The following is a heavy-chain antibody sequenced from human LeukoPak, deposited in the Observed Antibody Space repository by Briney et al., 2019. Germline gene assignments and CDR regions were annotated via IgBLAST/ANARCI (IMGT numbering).Heavy chain of an antibody. CDR1: GGSFSGYY. D-gene: IGHD2-2*01. CDR2: INHSGST. V-gene: IGHV4-34*01. CDR3: ARALYCSSTSCPKRDY. Sequence: PSETLSLTCAVYGGSFSGYYWSWIRQPPGKGLEWIGEINHSGSTNYNPSLKSRVTISVDTSKNQFSLKLSSVTAADTAVYYCARALYCSSTSCPKRDYWGQGTLVTVSS. J-gene: IGHJ4*02.